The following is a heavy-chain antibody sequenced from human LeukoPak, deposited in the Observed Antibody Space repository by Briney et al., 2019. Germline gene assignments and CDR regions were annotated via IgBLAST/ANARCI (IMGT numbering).Heavy chain of an antibody. CDR2: ISAYNGNT. CDR3: ARDLNTMVRGVIRVYYFDY. J-gene: IGHJ4*02. CDR1: GYTFTSYG. D-gene: IGHD3-10*01. Sequence: ASVKVSCKASGYTFTSYGISWVRQAPGQGLEWMGWISAYNGNTNYAQKLQGRVTMTTDTSTSTAYMELRSLRSDDTAVYYCARDLNTMVRGVIRVYYFDYWGQGTLVTVSS. V-gene: IGHV1-18*01.